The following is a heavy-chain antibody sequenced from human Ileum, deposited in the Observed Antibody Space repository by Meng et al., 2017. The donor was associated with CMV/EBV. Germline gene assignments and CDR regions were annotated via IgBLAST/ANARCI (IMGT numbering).Heavy chain of an antibody. CDR2: TYTDDST. Sequence: GESLKISCAVSGFAVSSDYMTWVRQAPGKGLEWVSGTYTDDSTNYADSVRGRFTVSRDNFKNMVFLQMNSLRAEDTAIYYCTTHSGGYWGQGALVTVSS. V-gene: IGHV3-53*01. J-gene: IGHJ4*02. CDR3: TTHSGGY. CDR1: GFAVSSDY.